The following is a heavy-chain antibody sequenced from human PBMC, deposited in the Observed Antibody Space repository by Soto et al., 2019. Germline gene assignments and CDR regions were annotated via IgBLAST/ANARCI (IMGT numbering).Heavy chain of an antibody. Sequence: SETLSLTCAVYGGSFSGYYWSWIRQPPGKGLEWIGEINHSGSTNYNPSLKSRVTISVDTSKNPFSLKLSSVTAADTAVYYCAKRQYSGSIMRWFDYWGQGTLVTVSS. CDR3: AKRQYSGSIMRWFDY. J-gene: IGHJ4*02. V-gene: IGHV4-34*01. CDR1: GGSFSGYY. CDR2: INHSGST. D-gene: IGHD1-26*01.